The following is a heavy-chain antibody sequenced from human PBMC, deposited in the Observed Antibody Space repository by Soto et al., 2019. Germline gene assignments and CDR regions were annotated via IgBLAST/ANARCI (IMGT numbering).Heavy chain of an antibody. CDR3: ARDFYDFWSGYPTVPDY. D-gene: IGHD3-3*01. V-gene: IGHV1-18*01. Sequence: ASVKVSCKASGYTFTSYGISWVRQAPGQGLEWMGWISAYNGNTNYAQKLQGRVAMTTDTSTSTAYMKLRSLRSDDTAVYYCARDFYDFWSGYPTVPDYWGQGTLVTVSS. CDR1: GYTFTSYG. J-gene: IGHJ4*02. CDR2: ISAYNGNT.